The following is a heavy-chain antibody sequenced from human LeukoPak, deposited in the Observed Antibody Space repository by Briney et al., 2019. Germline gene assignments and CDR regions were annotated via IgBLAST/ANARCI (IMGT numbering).Heavy chain of an antibody. D-gene: IGHD3-10*01. J-gene: IGHJ6*02. CDR3: AKGRAPYYYGSGSYSLYGMDV. Sequence: GGSLRLSCAASGFTVSSNYMSWVRQAPGKGLEWVSVIYSGGSTYYADSVKGRFTISRDNSKNTLYLQMNSLRAEDTAVYYCAKGRAPYYYGSGSYSLYGMDVWGQGTTVTVSS. V-gene: IGHV3-66*01. CDR2: IYSGGST. CDR1: GFTVSSNY.